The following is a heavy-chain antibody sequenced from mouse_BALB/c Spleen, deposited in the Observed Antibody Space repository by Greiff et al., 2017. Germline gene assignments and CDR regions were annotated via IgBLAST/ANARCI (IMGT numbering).Heavy chain of an antibody. CDR1: GFTFSDYY. CDR3: ARGYPWFAY. Sequence: EVQRVESGGGLVKPGGSLKLSCAASGFTFSDYYMYWVRQTPEKRLEWVATISDGGSYTYYPDSVKGRFTISRDNAKNNLYLQMSSLKSEDTAMYYCARGYPWFAYWGQGTLVTVSA. CDR2: ISDGGSYT. J-gene: IGHJ3*01. V-gene: IGHV5-4*02.